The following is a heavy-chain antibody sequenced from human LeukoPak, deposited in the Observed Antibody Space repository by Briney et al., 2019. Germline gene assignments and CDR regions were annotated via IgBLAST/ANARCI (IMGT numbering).Heavy chain of an antibody. Sequence: GGSLRLSCVASGFTFSSYAMHWVRQAPGKGLEWVAVISYDGSNKYYADSVKGRFTISRDNSKNTLYLQMNSLRVEDTAVYYCTRDHITSWQIDFWGQGTMVTVSS. CDR2: ISYDGSNK. D-gene: IGHD2-2*01. CDR1: GFTFSSYA. J-gene: IGHJ4*02. V-gene: IGHV3-30-3*01. CDR3: TRDHITSWQIDF.